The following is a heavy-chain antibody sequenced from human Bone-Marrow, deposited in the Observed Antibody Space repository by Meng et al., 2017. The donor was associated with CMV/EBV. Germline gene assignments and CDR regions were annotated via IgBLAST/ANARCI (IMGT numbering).Heavy chain of an antibody. CDR3: ARDDAEGGMDV. CDR2: IYSGGST. D-gene: IGHD3-16*01. Sequence: GESLKISCAASGFTFSDYEMNWVRQAPGKGLEWVSVIYSGGSTYYADSVKGRFTISRDNSKNTLYLQMNSLRAEDTAVYYCARDDAEGGMDVWGQGTTVTVSS. V-gene: IGHV3-66*02. CDR1: GFTFSDYE. J-gene: IGHJ6*02.